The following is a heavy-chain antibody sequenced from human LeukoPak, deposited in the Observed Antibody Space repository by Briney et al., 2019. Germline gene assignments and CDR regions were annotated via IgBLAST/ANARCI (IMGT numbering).Heavy chain of an antibody. Sequence: SETLSLTCAAYGGSFSGYYWSWIRQPPGKGLEWIGEINHSGSTNYNPSLKSRVTISVDTPKNQFSLKLSSVTAADTAVYYCARGPMTTVTSWFDPWGQGTLVTVSS. D-gene: IGHD4-17*01. CDR3: ARGPMTTVTSWFDP. CDR2: INHSGST. J-gene: IGHJ5*02. CDR1: GGSFSGYY. V-gene: IGHV4-34*01.